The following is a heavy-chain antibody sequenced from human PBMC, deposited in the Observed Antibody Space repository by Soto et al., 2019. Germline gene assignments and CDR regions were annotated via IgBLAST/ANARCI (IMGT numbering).Heavy chain of an antibody. Sequence: GGSLRLSCEASGFTFSGFDMHWVRQPTGKGLEWVSTIGTAGDTYYAVSVKGRFTISRDNANNSLSLQMNSLRAGDTAVYFCARGQEVGAHFFDSWGQGTQVTVSS. V-gene: IGHV3-13*01. D-gene: IGHD2-15*01. CDR2: IGTAGDT. CDR3: ARGQEVGAHFFDS. CDR1: GFTFSGFD. J-gene: IGHJ4*02.